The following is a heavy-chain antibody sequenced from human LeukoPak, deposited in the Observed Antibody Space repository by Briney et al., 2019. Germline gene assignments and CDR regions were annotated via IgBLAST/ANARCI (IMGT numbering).Heavy chain of an antibody. V-gene: IGHV3-23*01. D-gene: IGHD2-15*01. CDR1: GLTFSTHT. Sequence: PGGSLRLSCAASGLTFSTHTMCWVRQAPGKGLEWVSVISGGGTTTYYADFVKGRFTISRDSSKNTLYLQMNSLRGDDTAVYYCASRDPASGGIYYGLGYWGQGTLVTVSS. CDR3: ASRDPASGGIYYGLGY. CDR2: ISGGGTTT. J-gene: IGHJ4*02.